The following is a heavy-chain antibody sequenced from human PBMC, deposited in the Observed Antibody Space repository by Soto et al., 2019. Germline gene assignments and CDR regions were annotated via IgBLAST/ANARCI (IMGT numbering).Heavy chain of an antibody. CDR1: GFTFSKYA. CDR3: AKGSAYSRPYYFDY. J-gene: IGHJ4*02. CDR2: IHGGGSDP. Sequence: GGPLRLSCAVSGFTFSKYARAWVRKGPAKGLEWFSAIHGGGSDPYYADSVKGRFTISRDNSNNMLYLQMNSLRVEDTAIYYCAKGSAYSRPYYFDYWGQGALVTVSS. D-gene: IGHD3-16*01. V-gene: IGHV3-23*01.